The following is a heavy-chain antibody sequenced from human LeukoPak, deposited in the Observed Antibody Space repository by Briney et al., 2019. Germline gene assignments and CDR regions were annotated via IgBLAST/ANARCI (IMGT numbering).Heavy chain of an antibody. CDR3: ARGVRGSTAAGTFDY. V-gene: IGHV4-34*01. CDR1: GGSFSGYY. CDR2: INHSGST. J-gene: IGHJ4*02. Sequence: SETLSLTCAVYGGSFSGYYWSWIRQPPGKGLEWIGEINHSGSTNYNPSLKSRVTISVDTSKNQSSLKLSSVTAADTAVYYCARGVRGSTAAGTFDYWGQGTLVTVSS. D-gene: IGHD6-13*01.